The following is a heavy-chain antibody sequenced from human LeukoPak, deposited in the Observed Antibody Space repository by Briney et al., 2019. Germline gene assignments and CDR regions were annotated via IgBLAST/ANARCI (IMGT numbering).Heavy chain of an antibody. Sequence: PGRSLRLSCAASGFTFDDYAMHWVRQAPGKGLEWVSGISWNSGSIGYADSVKGRFTISRDNAKNSLYLQMNSLRAEDTALYYCAKDRSYYDSSGYYYHWGQGTLVTVSS. CDR2: ISWNSGSI. D-gene: IGHD3-22*01. J-gene: IGHJ5*02. CDR1: GFTFDDYA. CDR3: AKDRSYYDSSGYYYH. V-gene: IGHV3-9*01.